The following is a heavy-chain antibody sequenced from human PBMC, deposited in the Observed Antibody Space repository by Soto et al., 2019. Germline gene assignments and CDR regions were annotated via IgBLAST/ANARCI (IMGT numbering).Heavy chain of an antibody. CDR3: ALRDYRCERHWFDP. V-gene: IGHV1-8*01. CDR1: GYTFSSYD. CDR2: MNPNSGNT. J-gene: IGHJ5*02. Sequence: QVQLVQSGAEVKKPGASVKVSCKASGYTFSSYDINWVRQATGQGLEWIGWMNPNSGNTGYAQKFQGRVTMTRNTSIGTAYMALSSLRSEDTAVYYCALRDYRCERHWFDPWGQGTLVTVSS. D-gene: IGHD3-16*02.